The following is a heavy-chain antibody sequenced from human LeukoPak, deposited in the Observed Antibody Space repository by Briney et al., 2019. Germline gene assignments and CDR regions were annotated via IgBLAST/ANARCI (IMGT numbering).Heavy chain of an antibody. V-gene: IGHV4-59*08. J-gene: IGHJ4*02. CDR2: IYYSGST. D-gene: IGHD2-8*01. Sequence: SETLSLTCTVSGGSIGTYYWSWIRQPPGKGLEWIGYIYYSGSTTYNPSLQSRVTMSVDTSKNQFSLRLTSVTAADTAVYYCARAGYCTNGVCYLSYTKFDYWGQGTLVTVSS. CDR1: GGSIGTYY. CDR3: ARAGYCTNGVCYLSYTKFDY.